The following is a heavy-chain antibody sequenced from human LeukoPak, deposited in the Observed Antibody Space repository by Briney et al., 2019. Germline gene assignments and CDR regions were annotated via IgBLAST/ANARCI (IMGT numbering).Heavy chain of an antibody. J-gene: IGHJ6*02. CDR1: GGSIGSSSSY. D-gene: IGHD2-15*01. CDR2: IYYSGST. CDR3: ARAHFVASYYYGVDV. Sequence: SETLSLTCTVSGGSIGSSSSYWGWIRQPPGKGLEWIGNIYYSGSTYYSPSLTSRVTISVDSSKNQFSLILSSVTAADTAVYYCARAHFVASYYYGVDVWGQGTTVTVSS. V-gene: IGHV4-39*07.